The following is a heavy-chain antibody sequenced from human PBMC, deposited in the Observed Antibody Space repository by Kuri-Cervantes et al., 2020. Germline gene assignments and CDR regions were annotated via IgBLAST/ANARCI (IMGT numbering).Heavy chain of an antibody. CDR2: MYYSGST. CDR1: GGSISSGGYY. CDR3: ARVGVVVPAAIPYFDY. D-gene: IGHD2-2*01. Sequence: SCTVSGGSISSGGYYWSWIRQHPGKGLEWIGYMYYSGSTYYNPSLKSRVTISVDTSKNQFSLKLSSVTAADTAVYYCARVGVVVPAAIPYFDYWGQGTLVTVSS. J-gene: IGHJ4*02. V-gene: IGHV4-30-4*08.